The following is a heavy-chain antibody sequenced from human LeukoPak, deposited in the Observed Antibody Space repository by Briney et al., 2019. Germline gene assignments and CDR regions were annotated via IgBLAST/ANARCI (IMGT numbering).Heavy chain of an antibody. D-gene: IGHD3-16*01. V-gene: IGHV4-39*01. Sequence: SETLSLTCTVSGGSISSSSYYWGWIRQSPGKGLEWIGSIYYSGSTYYNPSLKSRVTISVDTSKNQFSLKLSSVTAADTAVYYCARPGNDYVWGSPYYFDYWGQGTLVTVSS. J-gene: IGHJ4*02. CDR2: IYYSGST. CDR1: GGSISSSSYY. CDR3: ARPGNDYVWGSPYYFDY.